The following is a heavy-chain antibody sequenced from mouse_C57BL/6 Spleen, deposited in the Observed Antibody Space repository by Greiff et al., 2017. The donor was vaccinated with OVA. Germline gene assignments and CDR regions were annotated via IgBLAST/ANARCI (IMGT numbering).Heavy chain of an antibody. Sequence: EVQLQQSGAELVRPGASVKLSCTASGFNIKDDYMHWVKQRPEQGLEWIGWIDPENGDTEYASKFQGKATITADTSSNTAYLQLSSLTSEDTAVYYCTASLFLFAYWGQGTLVTVSA. CDR2: IDPENGDT. J-gene: IGHJ3*01. CDR1: GFNIKDDY. CDR3: TASLFLFAY. V-gene: IGHV14-4*01.